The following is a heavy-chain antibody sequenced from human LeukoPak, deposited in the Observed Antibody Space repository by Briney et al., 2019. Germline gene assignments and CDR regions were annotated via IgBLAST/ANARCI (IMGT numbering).Heavy chain of an antibody. V-gene: IGHV3-48*01. J-gene: IGHJ4*02. CDR3: AREPQEGFDY. CDR2: ISGSSRAI. CDR1: GFTFSRYS. Sequence: GGSLRLSCAASGFTFSRYSMNWVRQAPGKGLEWISYISGSSRAIYYADSVKGRFTISRDNAKNSLYLQMNNLRAEDTAVYYCAREPQEGFDYWGQGTLVTISS.